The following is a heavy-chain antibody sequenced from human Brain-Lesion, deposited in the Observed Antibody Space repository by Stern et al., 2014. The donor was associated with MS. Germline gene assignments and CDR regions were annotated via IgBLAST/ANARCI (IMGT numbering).Heavy chain of an antibody. V-gene: IGHV3-30*18. CDR2: ISYDGSNK. CDR1: GFTFSSFG. J-gene: IGHJ4*02. D-gene: IGHD3-22*01. CDR3: AKDRQWLTYFFDY. Sequence: MQLVESGGGVVQPGRPLRLSGAASGFTFSSFGMHWVRQAPGKGLERAAVISYDGSNKYYADSVKGRFTISRDNSKNTLYMQMNSLRAEDTAVYYCAKDRQWLTYFFDYWGQGSLVTVSS.